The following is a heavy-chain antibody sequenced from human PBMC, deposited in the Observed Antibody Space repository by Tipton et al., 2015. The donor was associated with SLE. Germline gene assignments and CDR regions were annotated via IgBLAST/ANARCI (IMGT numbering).Heavy chain of an antibody. J-gene: IGHJ6*03. CDR3: ARVPAFYYYYMDV. V-gene: IGHV4-59*01. Sequence: GLVKPSETLSLTCTVSGGSISSYYWSWIRQSPGKGLEWIGYIYYSGSTNYNPSLKSRVTMSVGTAKNQFSLKVTSVTAADTAVYYCARVPAFYYYYMDVWGKGTTVTVSS. CDR2: IYYSGST. CDR1: GGSISSYY. D-gene: IGHD2-2*01.